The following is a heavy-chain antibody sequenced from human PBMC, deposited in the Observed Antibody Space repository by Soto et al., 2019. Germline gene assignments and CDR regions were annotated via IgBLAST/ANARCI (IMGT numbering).Heavy chain of an antibody. CDR1: GYTFTDYY. J-gene: IGHJ6*02. D-gene: IGHD6-6*01. CDR2: INPNSGGT. V-gene: IGHV1-2*04. Sequence: PSVKVSCKASGYTFTDYYIHWVRQAPGQGLEWMGWINPNSGGTNYAQKFQGWVTMTRDTSISTAYMELSRLTSDDTAVYYCARTEYQFTMDVWGQGTTVTVSS. CDR3: ARTEYQFTMDV.